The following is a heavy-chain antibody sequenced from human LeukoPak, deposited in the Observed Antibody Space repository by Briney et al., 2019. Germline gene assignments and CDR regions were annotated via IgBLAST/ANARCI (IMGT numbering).Heavy chain of an antibody. Sequence: GASVKVSCKASGYTFTSYYMRWVRQAPGQGLEWMGIINPSGGSTSYAQKFQGRVTMTRDTSTSTVYMELSSLRSEDTAVYYCARDGSGSYSIYYYGMDVWGQGTTVTVSS. D-gene: IGHD3-10*01. J-gene: IGHJ6*02. V-gene: IGHV1-46*01. CDR1: GYTFTSYY. CDR3: ARDGSGSYSIYYYGMDV. CDR2: INPSGGST.